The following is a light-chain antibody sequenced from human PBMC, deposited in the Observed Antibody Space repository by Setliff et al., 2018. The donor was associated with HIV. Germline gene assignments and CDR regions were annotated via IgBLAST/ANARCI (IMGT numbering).Light chain of an antibody. V-gene: IGLV1-40*01. CDR1: SSNIGAGFD. CDR3: QSYDSSLSGYV. Sequence: TTACTGSSSNIGAGFDVHWYQQFPGTAPKLLIYSFTNRPSGVPDRFSGSKSGTSASLAIAGLQAEDEADYYCQSYDSSLSGYVFGTGTKVTVL. J-gene: IGLJ1*01. CDR2: SFT.